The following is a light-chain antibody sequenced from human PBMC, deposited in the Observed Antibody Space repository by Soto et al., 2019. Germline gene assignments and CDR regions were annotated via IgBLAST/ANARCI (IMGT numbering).Light chain of an antibody. J-gene: IGKJ4*01. V-gene: IGKV3-11*01. CDR3: QHRSSWPLT. Sequence: EIVLTQSPATLSLSPGERATLSCRASQSVRSYLGWYQQKPGQAPRLLIYDTSNRATGIPARFSGSGSGTDYPLTISSREPEDFAVYYCQHRSSWPLTFCGGTKVEIK. CDR2: DTS. CDR1: QSVRSY.